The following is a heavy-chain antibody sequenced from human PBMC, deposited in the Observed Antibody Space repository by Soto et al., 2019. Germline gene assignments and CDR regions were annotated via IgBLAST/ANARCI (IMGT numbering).Heavy chain of an antibody. V-gene: IGHV3-30*18. CDR2: ISYDGSNK. D-gene: IGHD2-15*01. CDR3: AKEGLLNYYGMDV. CDR1: GFTFSSYG. J-gene: IGHJ6*02. Sequence: GGSLRLSCAASGFTFSSYGMRWVRQAPGKGLEWVAVISYDGSNKYYADSVKGRFTISRDNSKNTLYLQMNSLRAEDTAVYYCAKEGLLNYYGMDVWGQGTTVTVSS.